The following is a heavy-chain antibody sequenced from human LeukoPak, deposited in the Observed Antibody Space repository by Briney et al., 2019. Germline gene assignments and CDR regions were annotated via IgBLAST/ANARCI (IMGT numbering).Heavy chain of an antibody. CDR1: GGSISNSNYY. CDR2: IYFSEST. V-gene: IGHV4-39*07. Sequence: SETLSLTCTVSGGSISNSNYYWGWIRQPPGKGLEWIGSIYFSESTYYNPSLKSRVTMSVDTSKNQFSLKLSSVTAADTAVYYCARPPLSSSWAYYFDYWGQGTLVTVSS. CDR3: ARPPLSSSWAYYFDY. D-gene: IGHD6-13*01. J-gene: IGHJ4*02.